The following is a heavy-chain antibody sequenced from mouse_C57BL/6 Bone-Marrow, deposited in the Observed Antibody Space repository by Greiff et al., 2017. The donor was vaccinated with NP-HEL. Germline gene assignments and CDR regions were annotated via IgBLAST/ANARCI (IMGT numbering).Heavy chain of an antibody. D-gene: IGHD1-1*01. Sequence: QVQLQQPGAELVMPGASVKLSCKASGYTFTSYWMHWVKQRPGQGLEWIGEIDPSDSYTNYNQKFKGKATLTVDKSSSTAYMQLSSLTSEDSAVYYCATGSNPGGFAYWGQGTLVTVSA. J-gene: IGHJ3*01. CDR2: IDPSDSYT. CDR3: ATGSNPGGFAY. CDR1: GYTFTSYW. V-gene: IGHV1-69*01.